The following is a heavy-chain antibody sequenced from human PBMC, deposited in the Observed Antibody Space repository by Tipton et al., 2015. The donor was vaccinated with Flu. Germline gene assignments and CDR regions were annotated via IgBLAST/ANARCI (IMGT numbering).Heavy chain of an antibody. Sequence: SLRLSCEASGFTFSDYGMHWVRQAPGEGLQWVAVIANDGSSKFYVDDVKGRFTISRDTDMHKVYLQMNSLRAEDTAIYYCAKDRRGGGYDFDYWGQGTLVIVSS. CDR2: IANDGSSK. CDR3: AKDRRGGGYDFDY. V-gene: IGHV3-30*18. CDR1: GFTFSDYG. D-gene: IGHD5-12*01. J-gene: IGHJ4*02.